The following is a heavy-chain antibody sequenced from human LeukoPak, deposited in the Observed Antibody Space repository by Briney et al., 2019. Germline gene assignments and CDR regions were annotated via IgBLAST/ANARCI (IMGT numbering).Heavy chain of an antibody. CDR3: ARDGEYYDFWSGYSVDY. Sequence: PGGSLRLSCAASGFTFSSYWVSWVRQAPGKGLEWVANIKQDGSEKYYVDSVKGRFTISRDNAKNSLYLQMNSLRAEDTAVYYCARDGEYYDFWSGYSVDYWGQGTLVTVSS. J-gene: IGHJ4*02. CDR1: GFTFSSYW. D-gene: IGHD3-3*01. V-gene: IGHV3-7*01. CDR2: IKQDGSEK.